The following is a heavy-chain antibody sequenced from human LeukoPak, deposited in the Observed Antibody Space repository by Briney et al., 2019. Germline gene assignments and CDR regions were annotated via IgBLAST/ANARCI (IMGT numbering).Heavy chain of an antibody. Sequence: PSETLSLTCTVSGASISSYYWSWIRQPPGKGLEWIGEINHSGSTNYNPSLKSRVTISVDTSKNQFSLKLSSVTAADTAVYYCARVFKGSSWYFDYWGQGTLVTVSS. CDR2: INHSGST. D-gene: IGHD6-13*01. J-gene: IGHJ4*02. CDR1: GASISSYY. CDR3: ARVFKGSSWYFDY. V-gene: IGHV4-34*01.